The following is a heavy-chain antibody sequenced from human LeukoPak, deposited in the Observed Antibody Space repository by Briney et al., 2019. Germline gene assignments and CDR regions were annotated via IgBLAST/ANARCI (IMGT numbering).Heavy chain of an antibody. V-gene: IGHV4-59*01. Sequence: SETLSLTCTVSGGSISSYYWSWIRQPPGKGLEWIGYIYYSGSTNYNPSLKSRVTISVDTSKNQFSLKLSSVTAADTAVYYCASSTVTTSRDAFDIWGQGTIVTVSS. J-gene: IGHJ3*02. CDR3: ASSTVTTSRDAFDI. CDR2: IYYSGST. CDR1: GGSISSYY. D-gene: IGHD4-17*01.